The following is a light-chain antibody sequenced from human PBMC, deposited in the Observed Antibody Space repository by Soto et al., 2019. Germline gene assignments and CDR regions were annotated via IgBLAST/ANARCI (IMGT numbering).Light chain of an antibody. V-gene: IGLV2-11*01. Sequence: QSVLTQPRSVSGSPGQSVTISCTGTSSDVGGYNYVSWYQRHPGKAPKLMIYDVCKRPSGVPDRFSGSKSGNTASLTISGLQAEEEADYYCCSYAGSYTFGVFGTGTKVTVL. J-gene: IGLJ1*01. CDR2: DVC. CDR3: CSYAGSYTFGV. CDR1: SSDVGGYNY.